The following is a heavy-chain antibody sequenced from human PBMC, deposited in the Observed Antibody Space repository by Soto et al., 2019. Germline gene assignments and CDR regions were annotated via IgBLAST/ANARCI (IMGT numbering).Heavy chain of an antibody. V-gene: IGHV3-48*02. CDR2: IGSSGITR. J-gene: IGHJ3*01. CDR1: GFTFSSFT. D-gene: IGHD6-19*01. CDR3: ARSGSSGYHSYRLGSNDAFDV. Sequence: EVQLVESGGGLVQPGGSLRLSCAASGFTFSSFTMNWVRQAPGKGLEWVSDIGSSGITRYHADSVKGRFTVSRDNAKNSLYLQMNSLRDEDTALYYCARSGSSGYHSYRLGSNDAFDVWGQGTMVTVSP.